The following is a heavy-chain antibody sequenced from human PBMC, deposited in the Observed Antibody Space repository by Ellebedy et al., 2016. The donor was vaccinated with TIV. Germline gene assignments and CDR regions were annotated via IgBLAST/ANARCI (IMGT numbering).Heavy chain of an antibody. CDR3: ARLGVIAAAGARDY. CDR1: GFTFSGYY. CDR2: ISYSGDLM. Sequence: GESLKISCAASGFTFSGYYMSWFRQAPGKGPEWVSYISYSGDLMYYADSVKGRFTTSRDKAGNSLYLQMNSRRAEDTAVYYCARLGVIAAAGARDYWGQGTLVIVSS. J-gene: IGHJ4*02. V-gene: IGHV3-11*01. D-gene: IGHD6-13*01.